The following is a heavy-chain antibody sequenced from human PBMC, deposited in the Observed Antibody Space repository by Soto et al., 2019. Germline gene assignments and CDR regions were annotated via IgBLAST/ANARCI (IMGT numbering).Heavy chain of an antibody. D-gene: IGHD6-13*01. CDR2: ISFDGSSK. CDR3: ARAQDSGSLLHGLDV. Sequence: QVQLVESGGGVVQPGRSLRLSCAASGFSFSSHAMHWVRQAPGKGLEWVAVISFDGSSKYYADSVKGRFTISRDNSKNTLYLQMNSLRTEDTAVFYCARAQDSGSLLHGLDVWGQGTTVSVSS. CDR1: GFSFSSHA. V-gene: IGHV3-30-3*01. J-gene: IGHJ6*02.